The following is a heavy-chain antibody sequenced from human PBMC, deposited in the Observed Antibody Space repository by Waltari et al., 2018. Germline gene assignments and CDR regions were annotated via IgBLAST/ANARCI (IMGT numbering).Heavy chain of an antibody. CDR1: GASFNSNYW. V-gene: IGHV4-4*02. CDR2: VHHSGRT. J-gene: IGHJ4*02. Sequence: QVQLQEYGPGLVKPSGTLSLPCAVSGASFNSNYWWGWVRQSPGKGLEWIGQVHHSGRTYSSPSLKSRVTISIDWSKNQFSLNLSSVNDADTAVYYCAADRGNGPYFDYWGQGTLVTVSS. CDR3: AADRGNGPYFDY. D-gene: IGHD2-15*01.